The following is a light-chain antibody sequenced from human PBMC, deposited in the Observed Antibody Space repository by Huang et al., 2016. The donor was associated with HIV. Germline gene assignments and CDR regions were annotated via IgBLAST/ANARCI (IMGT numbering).Light chain of an antibody. V-gene: IGKV3-11*01. Sequence: ETVLTQSPATLSLSPGERATLSCRASQSVNSYLAWYQQKPGQTPRLLIYDASNRATGIPARFSGSGSVTDFTLTISSLEPEDFAVYYCQQRKYWPPITFGQGTRLEMK. CDR1: QSVNSY. J-gene: IGKJ5*01. CDR2: DAS. CDR3: QQRKYWPPIT.